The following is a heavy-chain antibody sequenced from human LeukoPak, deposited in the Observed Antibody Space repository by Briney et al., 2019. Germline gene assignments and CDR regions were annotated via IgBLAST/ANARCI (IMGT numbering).Heavy chain of an antibody. D-gene: IGHD2-21*02. Sequence: GGSLRLSCAASGFTFSSYGMHWVRQAPGKGLEWVAVIWYDGSNKYHADSVKGRFTISRDNSKNTLYLQMNSLRAEDTAVYYCARGRVVTDYYYGMDVWGQGTTVTVSS. J-gene: IGHJ6*02. V-gene: IGHV3-33*01. CDR3: ARGRVVTDYYYGMDV. CDR1: GFTFSSYG. CDR2: IWYDGSNK.